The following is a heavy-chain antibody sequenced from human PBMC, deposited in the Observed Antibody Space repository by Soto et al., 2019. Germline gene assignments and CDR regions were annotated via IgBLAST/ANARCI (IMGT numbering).Heavy chain of an antibody. CDR2: ISGSGGST. CDR3: VKVPPQLSSEYYYYYMDV. J-gene: IGHJ6*03. D-gene: IGHD1-1*01. V-gene: IGHV3-23*01. CDR1: GFTFSSYA. Sequence: GGSLRLSCAASGFTFSSYAMSWVRQAPGKGLEWVSAISGSGGSTYYADSVKGRFTISRDNSKNTLYLKMNGLRAEDTAVYSCVKVPPQLSSEYYYYYMDVWGKGTTVTVSS.